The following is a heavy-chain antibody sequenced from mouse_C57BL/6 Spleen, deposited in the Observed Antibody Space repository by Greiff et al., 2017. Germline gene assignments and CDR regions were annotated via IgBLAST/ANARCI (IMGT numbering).Heavy chain of an antibody. J-gene: IGHJ1*03. CDR1: GYTFTSYG. CDR3: GRGGVFWYFDV. V-gene: IGHV1-61*01. CDR2: IYPSDSET. Sequence: QVQLQQSGAELVRPGSSVKLSCKASGYTFTSYGMDWVKQRPGQGLEWIGNIYPSDSETYYNQKFKDKATLTGDKSSSTADMQLSSLTSEDSAVYYCGRGGVFWYFDVWGTGTTVTVSS.